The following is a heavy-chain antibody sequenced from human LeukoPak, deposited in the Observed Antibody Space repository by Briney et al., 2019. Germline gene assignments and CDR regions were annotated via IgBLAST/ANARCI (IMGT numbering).Heavy chain of an antibody. Sequence: AETLYLTCTVSGGSINKSYWSWIRQSPGKGLEWLGYVHDSAGTIYNPSLKSRVTISVGTSKTQFSLKVTSVTTADTAVYYCAKGRKDFDTNLGAFDSWGQGILVTVSS. J-gene: IGHJ4*02. V-gene: IGHV4-59*01. CDR3: AKGRKDFDTNLGAFDS. D-gene: IGHD3-9*01. CDR1: GGSINKSY. CDR2: VHDSAGT.